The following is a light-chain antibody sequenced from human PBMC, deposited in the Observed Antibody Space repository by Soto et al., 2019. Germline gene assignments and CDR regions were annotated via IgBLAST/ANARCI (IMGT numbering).Light chain of an antibody. Sequence: DIRMTQSPSTLSASVGDRVTITCRASQTISSWLAWYQQKPGKAPKLLIFKASTLETGVPSRFSGSGSGTEFTLTISSLQPDDFATYYCQQYNSYSPTFGQRTKLEIK. CDR3: QQYNSYSPT. V-gene: IGKV1-5*03. J-gene: IGKJ2*01. CDR2: KAS. CDR1: QTISSW.